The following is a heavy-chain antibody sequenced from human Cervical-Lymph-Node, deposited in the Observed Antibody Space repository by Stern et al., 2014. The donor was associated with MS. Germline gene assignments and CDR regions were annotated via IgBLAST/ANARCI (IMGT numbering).Heavy chain of an antibody. J-gene: IGHJ6*02. V-gene: IGHV1-2*02. CDR3: AENMDV. CDR1: GYTFTDYY. Sequence: VQLVESGAEVKKPGASVTVSCKPSGYTFTDYYIHWLRQAPGQGPEWMGRISPKNGDTNYAPRFQGRVTMTRDTSISIVYPEVTRLRFDDTAVYYCAENMDVWGQGTTVTVSS. CDR2: ISPKNGDT.